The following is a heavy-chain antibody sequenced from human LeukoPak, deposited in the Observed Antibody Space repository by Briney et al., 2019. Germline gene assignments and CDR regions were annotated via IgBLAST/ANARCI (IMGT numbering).Heavy chain of an antibody. CDR2: IYSGGST. V-gene: IGHV3-53*01. D-gene: IGHD4-17*01. CDR3: AKTHFYGDYYFDY. CDR1: GFTVSSNY. Sequence: GGSLRLSCAASGFTVSSNYMSWVRQAPGKGLEWVSVIYSGGSTYYADSVKGRFTISRDNSKNTLYLQMNSLRAEDTAVYYCAKTHFYGDYYFDYWGQGTLVTVSS. J-gene: IGHJ4*02.